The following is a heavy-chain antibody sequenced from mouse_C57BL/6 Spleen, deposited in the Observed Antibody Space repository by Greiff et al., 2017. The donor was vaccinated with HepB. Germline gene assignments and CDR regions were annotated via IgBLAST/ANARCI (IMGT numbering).Heavy chain of an antibody. D-gene: IGHD4-1*01. CDR3: ATGANWGFAY. Sequence: DVKLVESGGGLVKPGGSLKLSCAASGFTFSDYGMHWVRQAPEKGLEWVAYISSGSSTIYYADTVKGRFTISRDNAKNTLFLQMTSLRSEDTAMYYCATGANWGFAYWGQGTLVTVSA. CDR1: GFTFSDYG. V-gene: IGHV5-17*01. J-gene: IGHJ3*01. CDR2: ISSGSSTI.